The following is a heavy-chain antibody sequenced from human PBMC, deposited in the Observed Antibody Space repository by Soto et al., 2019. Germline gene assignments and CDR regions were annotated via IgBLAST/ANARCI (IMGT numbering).Heavy chain of an antibody. J-gene: IGHJ6*02. CDR1: GGSISSGGYY. CDR3: ARVQYYDFWSGYSYGMDV. D-gene: IGHD3-3*01. CDR2: IYYSGST. V-gene: IGHV4-31*03. Sequence: SETLSLTCTVSGGSISSGGYYWSWIRQHPGKGLEWIGYIYYSGSTYYNPSLKSRVTISVDTSKNQFSLKLSSVTAADTAVYYCARVQYYDFWSGYSYGMDVWGQGTTVTVSS.